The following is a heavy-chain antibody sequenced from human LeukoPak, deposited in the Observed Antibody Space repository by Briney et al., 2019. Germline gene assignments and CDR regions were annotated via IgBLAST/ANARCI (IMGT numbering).Heavy chain of an antibody. D-gene: IGHD2-2*01. CDR2: IYSGGDT. V-gene: IGHV3-53*01. J-gene: IGHJ4*02. CDR1: GFTVSRDN. CDR3: ARSPPASPFDY. Sequence: GGSLTLSCAASGFTVSRDNISWVRHAPGKGLEWVSIIYSGGDTYYADSVKGRFTISRDISKNTLYLQMNNLRADDTAFYYCARSPPASPFDYWGQGTLVTVSS.